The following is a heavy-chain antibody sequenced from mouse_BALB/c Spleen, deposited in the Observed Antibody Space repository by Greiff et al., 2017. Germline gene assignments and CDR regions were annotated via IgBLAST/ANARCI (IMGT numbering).Heavy chain of an antibody. CDR1: GFTFSSFG. V-gene: IGHV5-17*02. CDR2: ISSGSSTI. Sequence: EVMLVESGGGLVQPGGSRKLSCAASGFTFSSFGMHWVRQAPEKGLEWVAYISSGSSTIYYADTVKGRFTISRDNPKNTLFLQMTSLRSEDTAMYYCARGGDYGYYAMDDWGKGTSVTVSS. J-gene: IGHJ4*01. CDR3: ARGGDYGYYAMDD. D-gene: IGHD2-13*01.